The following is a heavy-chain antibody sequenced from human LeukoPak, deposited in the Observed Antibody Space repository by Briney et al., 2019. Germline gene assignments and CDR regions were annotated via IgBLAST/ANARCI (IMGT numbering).Heavy chain of an antibody. J-gene: IGHJ3*02. Sequence: SETLSLTCTVSGGSISSYYWSWIRQPAGKGLEWIGRIYTSGSTNYNPSLKSRVTMSVDTSKNQFSLKLSSVTAADTAVYYCARDPGYDSSGYYFSLGGAFDIWGQGTMVTVSS. CDR3: ARDPGYDSSGYYFSLGGAFDI. D-gene: IGHD3-22*01. CDR2: IYTSGST. CDR1: GGSISSYY. V-gene: IGHV4-4*07.